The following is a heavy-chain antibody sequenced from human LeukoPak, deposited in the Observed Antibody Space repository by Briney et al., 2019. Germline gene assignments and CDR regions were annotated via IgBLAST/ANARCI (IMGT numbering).Heavy chain of an antibody. CDR3: ARGGYCSNTNCPTSYYYYYMDV. J-gene: IGHJ6*03. V-gene: IGHV1-18*01. D-gene: IGHD2-2*01. Sequence: GASVKVTCKASGYTFTNYGISWVRQAPGQGLEWMGWISAYNGNTNYVQKLQGRVTMTTDTSTSTAYMELRSLRSDDTAVYYCARGGYCSNTNCPTSYYYYYMDVWGKGTTVTVSS. CDR1: GYTFTNYG. CDR2: ISAYNGNT.